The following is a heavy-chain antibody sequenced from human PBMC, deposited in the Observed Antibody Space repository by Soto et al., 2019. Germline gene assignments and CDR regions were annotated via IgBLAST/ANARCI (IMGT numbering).Heavy chain of an antibody. J-gene: IGHJ6*02. CDR3: VQSRCGGDCLQSYSSHSYYGLDV. V-gene: IGHV2-5*02. CDR1: GMILGTTGVG. D-gene: IGHD2-21*02. CDR2: IYWDGDQ. Sequence: QITLKESGPTLVKPTQTLTLTCTFSGMILGTTGVGVGWIRQPPGKALEWLALIYWDGDQRYSPSLRSRLTITKDTSPNQVVLTMTDMDPVDTATYYCVQSRCGGDCLQSYSSHSYYGLDVWGQGTTVTVSS.